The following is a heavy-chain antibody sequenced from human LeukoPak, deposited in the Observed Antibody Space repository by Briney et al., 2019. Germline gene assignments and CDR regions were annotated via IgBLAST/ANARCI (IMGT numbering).Heavy chain of an antibody. Sequence: SVKVSCKASGGTFSSYAISWVRQAPGQGLEWMGGIIPIFGTANYAQKFQGRVTITADESTSPAYMELSSLRSEDTAVYYCARYPDNWNYADINWFDPWGQGTLVTVSS. V-gene: IGHV1-69*01. CDR3: ARYPDNWNYADINWFDP. J-gene: IGHJ5*02. D-gene: IGHD1-7*01. CDR2: IIPIFGTA. CDR1: GGTFSSYA.